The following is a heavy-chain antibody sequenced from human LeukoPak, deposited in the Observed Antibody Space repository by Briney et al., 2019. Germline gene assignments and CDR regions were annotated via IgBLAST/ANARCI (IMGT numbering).Heavy chain of an antibody. D-gene: IGHD3-10*01. Sequence: SETLSLTCDVYGASFTGYYWSWIRQSPGKGLEWIGEMNQRGSMNYNPSLKSRVTISVDRSKNQFSLKLSSVTAADTAVYYCARDYRLYFDYWGQGTLVTVSS. CDR1: GASFTGYY. CDR3: ARDYRLYFDY. CDR2: MNQRGSM. V-gene: IGHV4-34*01. J-gene: IGHJ4*02.